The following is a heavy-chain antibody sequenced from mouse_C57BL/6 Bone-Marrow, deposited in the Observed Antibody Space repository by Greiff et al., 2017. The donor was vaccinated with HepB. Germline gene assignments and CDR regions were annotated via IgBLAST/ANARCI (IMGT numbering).Heavy chain of an antibody. Sequence: EVNLVESGGGLVQPKGSLKLSCAASGFSFNTYAMNWVRQAPGKGLEWVARIRSKSNNYATYYADSVKDRFTISRDDSESMLYLQMNNLKTEDTAMYYCVRQGGSWFAYWGQGTLVTVSA. J-gene: IGHJ3*01. V-gene: IGHV10-1*01. CDR1: GFSFNTYA. CDR2: IRSKSNNYAT. CDR3: VRQGGSWFAY.